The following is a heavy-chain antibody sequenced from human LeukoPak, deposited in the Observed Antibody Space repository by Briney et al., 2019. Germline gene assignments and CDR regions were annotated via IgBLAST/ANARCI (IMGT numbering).Heavy chain of an antibody. D-gene: IGHD3-22*01. V-gene: IGHV1-18*01. CDR2: ISAYNGNT. CDR1: GYTFTSYG. Sequence: ASVKVSCKASGYTFTSYGISWVRQAPGQGLEWMGWISAYNGNTNYAQKLQGRVTMTTDTSTSTAYMELRSLRSDDTAVYYCARVATRYYGSSDAFDIWGQGTMVTVSS. J-gene: IGHJ3*02. CDR3: ARVATRYYGSSDAFDI.